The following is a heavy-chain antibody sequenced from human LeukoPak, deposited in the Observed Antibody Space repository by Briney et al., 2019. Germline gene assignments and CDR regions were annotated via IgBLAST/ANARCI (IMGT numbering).Heavy chain of an antibody. J-gene: IGHJ4*02. CDR3: AKRGQTAGSGWYDY. D-gene: IGHD6-19*01. CDR2: IYSGGST. V-gene: IGHV3-53*01. CDR1: GFTVSSNY. Sequence: GSLRLSCAVSGFTVSSNYMSWVRQAPGKGLEWVSVIYSGGSTYYADSVKGRFTISRDNSKNTLYLQMNSLRVEDTAVYYCAKRGQTAGSGWYDYWGQGTLVTVSS.